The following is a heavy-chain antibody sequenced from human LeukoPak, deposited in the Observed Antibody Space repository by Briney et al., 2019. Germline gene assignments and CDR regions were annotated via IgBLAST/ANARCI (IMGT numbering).Heavy chain of an antibody. CDR1: GDSFTSVTDY. J-gene: IGHJ4*02. Sequence: SETLSLTCTVSGDSFTSVTDYWAWIRQPPGKGLEWIASGDYSGGTYYNPSLESRVAISADMSKNQISLKLTSVTGADTAVYYCAGERGEEYSSGWYKTNYYYNWGQGIRVTVSS. D-gene: IGHD6-19*01. V-gene: IGHV4-39*07. CDR2: GDYSGGT. CDR3: AGERGEEYSSGWYKTNYYYN.